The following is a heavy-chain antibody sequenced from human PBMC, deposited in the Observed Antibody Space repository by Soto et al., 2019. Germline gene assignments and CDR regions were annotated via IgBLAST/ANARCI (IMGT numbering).Heavy chain of an antibody. J-gene: IGHJ6*04. D-gene: IGHD1-26*01. Sequence: GSLRLSCSTSGXRLSSYSMSWVRQAPGKGLDLVAGISARGGRTYHADSVKGRFTISRDQLKSTLALQRNSLRAEDTDVYSRAKGRGAYSGSPHDYYGLDVWGKGTRGTVSS. CDR2: ISARGGRT. V-gene: IGHV3-23*01. CDR3: AKGRGAYSGSPHDYYGLDV. CDR1: GXRLSSYS.